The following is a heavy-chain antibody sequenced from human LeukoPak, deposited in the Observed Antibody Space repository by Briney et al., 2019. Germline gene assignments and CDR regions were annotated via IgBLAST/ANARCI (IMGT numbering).Heavy chain of an antibody. CDR1: GGSISSYY. CDR3: AREAHNFWSGYYRY. V-gene: IGHV4-34*01. J-gene: IGHJ4*02. Sequence: PSETLSLTCTVSGGSISSYYWSWIRQPPGKGLEWIGEINHSGSTNYNPSLKSRVTISVDTSKNQFSLKLSSVTAADTAVYYCAREAHNFWSGYYRYWGQGTLVTVSS. D-gene: IGHD3-3*01. CDR2: INHSGST.